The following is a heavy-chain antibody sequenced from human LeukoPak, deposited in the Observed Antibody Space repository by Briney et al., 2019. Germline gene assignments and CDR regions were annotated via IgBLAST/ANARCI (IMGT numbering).Heavy chain of an antibody. CDR1: GFTFSSYS. CDR3: AGDTDYYDSSGYYSDAFDI. J-gene: IGHJ3*02. Sequence: GGSLRLSCAASGFTFSSYSMNWVRQAPGKGLEWVSSISSSSSYIYYADSVKGRFTISRDNAKNSLYLQTNSLRAEDTAVYYCAGDTDYYDSSGYYSDAFDIWGQGTMVTVSS. V-gene: IGHV3-21*01. CDR2: ISSSSSYI. D-gene: IGHD3-22*01.